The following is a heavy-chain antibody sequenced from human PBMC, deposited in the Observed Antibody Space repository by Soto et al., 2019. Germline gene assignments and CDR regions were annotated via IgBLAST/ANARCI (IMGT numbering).Heavy chain of an antibody. Sequence: QVQLQESGPGLVKPSGTLSLTCGVSGDSINSSHWWHWVRQPPEKGLEWIGQISHSGSTNYNPSLTSRVNISVDKSKNHFFLKLTSVTDADTTVYYSGAGHFWGRRWTDRRLDYRGQGTLVTVSS. CDR3: GAGHFWGRRWTDRRLDY. CDR1: GDSINSSHW. V-gene: IGHV4-4*02. J-gene: IGHJ4*02. CDR2: ISHSGST. D-gene: IGHD3-16*01.